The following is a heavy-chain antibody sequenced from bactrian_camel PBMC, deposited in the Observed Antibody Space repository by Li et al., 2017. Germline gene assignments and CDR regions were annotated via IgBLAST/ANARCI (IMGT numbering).Heavy chain of an antibody. D-gene: IGHD3*01. CDR2: LWIGGATT. CDR1: GYTVTTY. J-gene: IGHJ4*01. Sequence: VQLVESGGGSAQAGGSLRLSCAASGYTVTTYSWFRQRPGKDREGLAVLWIGGATTTYADSVKGRFTISKDNAKNTLYLQMSSLKPEDTAMYCCAAAGGRSQCNSGSWSRAPAYWGQGTQVTVS. V-gene: IGHV3S42*01. CDR3: AAAGGRSQCNSGSWSRAPAY.